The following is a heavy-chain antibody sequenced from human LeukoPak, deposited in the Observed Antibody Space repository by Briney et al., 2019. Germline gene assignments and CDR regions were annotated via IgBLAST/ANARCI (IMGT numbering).Heavy chain of an antibody. CDR2: IIPIFGTA. V-gene: IGHV1-69*13. CDR3: ARDRGSYYLDY. Sequence: GASVKVSCKASGGTFSSYAISWVRQAPGQGLEWMGGIIPIFGTANYAQKFQGRVTVTADESTSTAYMELSSLRSEDTAVYYCARDRGSYYLDYWGQGTLVTVSS. CDR1: GGTFSSYA. D-gene: IGHD1-26*01. J-gene: IGHJ4*02.